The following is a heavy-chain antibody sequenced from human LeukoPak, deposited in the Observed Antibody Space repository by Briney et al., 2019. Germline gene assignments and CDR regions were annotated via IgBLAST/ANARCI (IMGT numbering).Heavy chain of an antibody. J-gene: IGHJ4*02. Sequence: GGSLRLSSQASGFTFSTYRMNWVRQAPGKGLEWVSSISTSSSDISYADSLKGRFAISRDNPNNSLYLQMNSLRAEDTAVYYCATTYYYDSSGHLFYYWGQGTLVTVSS. CDR3: ATTYYYDSSGHLFYY. CDR1: GFTFSTYR. V-gene: IGHV3-21*01. CDR2: ISTSSSDI. D-gene: IGHD3-22*01.